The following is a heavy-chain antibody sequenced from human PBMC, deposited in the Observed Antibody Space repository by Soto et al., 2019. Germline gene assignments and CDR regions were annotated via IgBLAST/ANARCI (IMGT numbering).Heavy chain of an antibody. D-gene: IGHD3-16*02. CDR1: GDSISNDNYY. CDR2: IYHRGNT. Sequence: SETLSLTCTVSGDSISNDNYYWSWIRQPPGKGLEWIGNIYHRGNTYYSPSLKSRLVIGLDTSKNQFSLSLSSVTAADTAVYFCARYRFSGNRWSKFDYWGQGTLVTVSS. CDR3: ARYRFSGNRWSKFDY. V-gene: IGHV4-30-4*01. J-gene: IGHJ4*02.